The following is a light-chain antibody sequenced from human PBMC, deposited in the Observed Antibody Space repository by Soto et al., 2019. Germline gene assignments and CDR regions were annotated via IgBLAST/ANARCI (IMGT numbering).Light chain of an antibody. CDR3: ISYTISSTLI. CDR1: SSDVGGYNY. CDR2: DVS. V-gene: IGLV2-14*01. Sequence: QSALTQPASVSGSPGQSITICCTGSSSDVGGYNYVSWYQQHPGKAPKLMIYDVSNRPSGVSNRFSGSKSGNTASLTISGLQAEDEADYYCISYTISSTLIFGGGTKLTVL. J-gene: IGLJ2*01.